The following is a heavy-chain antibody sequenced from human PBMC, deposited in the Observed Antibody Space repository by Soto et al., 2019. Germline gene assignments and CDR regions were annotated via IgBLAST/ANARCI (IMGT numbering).Heavy chain of an antibody. CDR3: ARYGDYGGFDY. CDR1: GYTSTSYA. Sequence: ASVKVSCKASGYTSTSYAMHWVRQAPGQRLEWMGWINAGNGNTKYSQKFQGRVTITRDTSASTAYMELSSLRSEDTAVYYCARYGDYGGFDYWGQGTLVTVSS. CDR2: INAGNGNT. J-gene: IGHJ4*02. V-gene: IGHV1-3*01. D-gene: IGHD4-17*01.